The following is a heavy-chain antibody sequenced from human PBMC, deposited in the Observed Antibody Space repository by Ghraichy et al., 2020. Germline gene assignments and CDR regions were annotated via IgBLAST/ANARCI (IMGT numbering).Heavy chain of an antibody. V-gene: IGHV3-23*01. CDR1: GFTFSSYA. CDR2: ISGSGGST. CDR3: AKDPGGYGDYVPDY. Sequence: GALRLSCAASGFTFSSYAMSWVRQAPGKGLEWVSAISGSGGSTYYADSVKGRFTISRDNSKNTLYLQMNSLRAEDTAVYYCAKDPGGYGDYVPDYWGQGTLVTVSS. J-gene: IGHJ4*02. D-gene: IGHD4-17*01.